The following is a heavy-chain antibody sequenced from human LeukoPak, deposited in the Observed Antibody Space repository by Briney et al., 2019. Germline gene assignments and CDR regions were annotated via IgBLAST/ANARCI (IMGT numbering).Heavy chain of an antibody. Sequence: GGSLRLSCAASGLSISDNYMSWVRQAPGKGLEWVSAITGTGGGTSYADSVKGRFTISRDNSKNTLYLQMKSLRADDTAVYYCAKDSGSSGTDYWGQGTLVTVSS. CDR1: GLSISDNY. D-gene: IGHD2-15*01. V-gene: IGHV3-23*01. CDR3: AKDSGSSGTDY. J-gene: IGHJ4*02. CDR2: ITGTGGGT.